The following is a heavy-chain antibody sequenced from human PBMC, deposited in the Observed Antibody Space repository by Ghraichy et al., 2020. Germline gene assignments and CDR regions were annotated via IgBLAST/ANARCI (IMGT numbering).Heavy chain of an antibody. Sequence: GESLNISCAASGFTFSDYYMSWIRQAPGKGLEWVSYISSSGSTIYYADSVKGRFTISRDNAKNSLYLQMNSLRAEDTAVYYCARKGAHDYGDPIDYWGQGTLVTVSS. CDR2: ISSSGSTI. CDR3: ARKGAHDYGDPIDY. D-gene: IGHD4-17*01. CDR1: GFTFSDYY. J-gene: IGHJ4*02. V-gene: IGHV3-11*01.